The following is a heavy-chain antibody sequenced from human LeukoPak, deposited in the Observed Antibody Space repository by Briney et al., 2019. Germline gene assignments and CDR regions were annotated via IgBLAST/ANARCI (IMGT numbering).Heavy chain of an antibody. CDR2: IDQYGRAK. CDR1: GFTFSNYW. D-gene: IGHD5-18*01. CDR3: ARADSYGSILDY. J-gene: IGHJ4*02. V-gene: IGHV3-7*04. Sequence: GGFLGLSCAASGFTFSNYWMSWARRAPGKGLEWVASIDQYGRAKYYVDSVRGRFTFSRDNTKNSLHLQMNSLRAEDTDVYYCARADSYGSILDYWGQGTRVIDSS.